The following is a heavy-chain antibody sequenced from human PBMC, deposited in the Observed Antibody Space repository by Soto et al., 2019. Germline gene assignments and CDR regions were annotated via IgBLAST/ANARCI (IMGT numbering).Heavy chain of an antibody. CDR2: ISGDGTGT. CDR3: VFYDVLTGYDH. D-gene: IGHD3-9*01. CDR1: GFIFLKYG. Sequence: GGSLRLSCAGPGFIFLKYGMRWVRQAPGKGLEWVSAISGDGTGTYYADSVKGRFAISRDNSRNTLYLQMSSLRAEDTALYYCVFYDVLTGYDHWGQGTLVTVSS. J-gene: IGHJ5*02. V-gene: IGHV3-23*01.